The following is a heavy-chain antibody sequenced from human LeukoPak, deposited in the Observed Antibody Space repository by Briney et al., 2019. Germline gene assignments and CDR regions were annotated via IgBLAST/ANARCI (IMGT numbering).Heavy chain of an antibody. Sequence: GGSLRLSCAASGFTFSSYAMTWVRQAPGKGLEWVSDISGNGDITYYADSVKGRFTISRDNSKNTLYLQMNSLRAEDTAVYYCAKDRDSSSWYSMYFDYWGQETLVTVSS. V-gene: IGHV3-23*01. CDR3: AKDRDSSSWYSMYFDY. D-gene: IGHD6-13*01. CDR2: ISGNGDIT. CDR1: GFTFSSYA. J-gene: IGHJ4*02.